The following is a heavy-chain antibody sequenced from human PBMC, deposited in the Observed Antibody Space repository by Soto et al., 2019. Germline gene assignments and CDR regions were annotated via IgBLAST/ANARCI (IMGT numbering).Heavy chain of an antibody. CDR1: GGSFSGYY. CDR3: ARAPIMVAHSRFDY. V-gene: IGHV4-34*01. J-gene: IGHJ4*02. CDR2: INHSGST. D-gene: IGHD6-13*01. Sequence: QVQLQQWGAGLLKPSETLSLTCAVYGGSFSGYYWSWIRQPPGKGLEWIGEINHSGSTNYNPSLKSRVTRSVATSKNQFSLKLSSVTAADTAVYYCARAPIMVAHSRFDYWGQGTLVTVSS.